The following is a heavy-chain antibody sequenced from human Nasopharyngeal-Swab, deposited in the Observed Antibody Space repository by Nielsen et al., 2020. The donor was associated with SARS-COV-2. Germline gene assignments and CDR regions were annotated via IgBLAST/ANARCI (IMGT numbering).Heavy chain of an antibody. D-gene: IGHD1-26*01. Sequence: GGSLRLSCAASGFTFNRYWLHWVRQVPGKGLQWVSPINSDGSDTRYAESVKGRFTASRDTANSMLYLQMNSVRVEDSGVYFCAREWERPYYFDYWGQGVQVTVSS. J-gene: IGHJ4*02. CDR1: GFTFNRYW. V-gene: IGHV3-74*01. CDR2: INSDGSDT. CDR3: AREWERPYYFDY.